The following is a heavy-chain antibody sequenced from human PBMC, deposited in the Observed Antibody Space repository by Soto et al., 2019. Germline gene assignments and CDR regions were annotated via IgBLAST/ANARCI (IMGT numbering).Heavy chain of an antibody. V-gene: IGHV3-33*01. D-gene: IGHD2-2*01. CDR2: IWYDGGNT. J-gene: IGHJ6*02. Sequence: QVQLVESGGGVVQPGRSLRLSCATSGFTFSSYGMHWVRQAPGKGLERVSFIWYDGGNTYYADSVKGRFTISRDNSKHTLYLQMNSLRAEHTAVYYCARQDCSSTNCYGRQEYYGLDVWGQGTTVTVSS. CDR3: ARQDCSSTNCYGRQEYYGLDV. CDR1: GFTFSSYG.